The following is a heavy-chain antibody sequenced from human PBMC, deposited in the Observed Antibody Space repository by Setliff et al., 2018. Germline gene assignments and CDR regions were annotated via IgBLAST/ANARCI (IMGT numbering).Heavy chain of an antibody. Sequence: GSLRLACAASGFTFSNYEINWVRQAPGKGLEWGSYINSCGSLIYYADSVKGRFTISRDHAKSSLYLQMNDLRVEDTAVYYCARTCSGSGCYAGLESWGQGTPVTVSS. CDR1: GFTFSNYE. CDR2: INSCGSLI. CDR3: ARTCSGSGCYAGLES. J-gene: IGHJ4*02. D-gene: IGHD2-15*01. V-gene: IGHV3-48*03.